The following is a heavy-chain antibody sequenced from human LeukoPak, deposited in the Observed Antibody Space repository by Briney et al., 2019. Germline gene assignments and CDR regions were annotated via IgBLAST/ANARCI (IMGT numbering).Heavy chain of an antibody. CDR2: IKEDGTAK. V-gene: IGHV3-7*01. CDR1: GFTFSSSW. Sequence: GGSLRLSCAASGFTFSSSWMAWVRQAPGKGLEWVGNIKEDGTAKNYVVSVRGRFTISRDNAKNSLYLQMNSLRAEDTAVYYCARDNYYYYYYMDVWGKGTTVTVSS. J-gene: IGHJ6*03. CDR3: ARDNYYYYYYMDV.